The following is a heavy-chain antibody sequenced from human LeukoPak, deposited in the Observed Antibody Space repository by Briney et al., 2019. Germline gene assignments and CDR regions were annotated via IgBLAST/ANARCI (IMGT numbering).Heavy chain of an antibody. CDR3: ARRAVAGMGPNDY. J-gene: IGHJ4*02. CDR2: MNPNGGNT. V-gene: IGHV1-8*01. D-gene: IGHD6-13*01. CDR1: GYTFTTYD. Sequence: ASVKVSCKASGYTFTTYDINWVRQATGQGLEWMGWMNPNGGNTGYAQNFQGRVTMTTEKSTSTAYMELRSLRSDDTAVYYCARRAVAGMGPNDYWGQGTLVTVSS.